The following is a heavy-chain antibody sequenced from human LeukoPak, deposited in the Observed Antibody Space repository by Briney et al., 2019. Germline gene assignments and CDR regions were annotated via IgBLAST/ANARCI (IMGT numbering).Heavy chain of an antibody. CDR1: GGSISSSGYY. Sequence: SETLSLTCTVSGGSISSSGYYWGWIRQPPGKGLEWIGSIYYSGSTYYNPSLKSRVTISVDTSKNQFSLKLSSVTAADTAVYYCATVNVAAAIDYWGQGTLVTVSS. J-gene: IGHJ4*02. V-gene: IGHV4-39*07. D-gene: IGHD6-13*01. CDR3: ATVNVAAAIDY. CDR2: IYYSGST.